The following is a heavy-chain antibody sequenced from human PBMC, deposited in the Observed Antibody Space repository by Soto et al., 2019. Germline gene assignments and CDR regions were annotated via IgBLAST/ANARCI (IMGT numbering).Heavy chain of an antibody. CDR3: ATAHYGSGSVDY. J-gene: IGHJ4*02. CDR2: IYSGGST. V-gene: IGHV3-66*01. D-gene: IGHD3-10*01. Sequence: HPGGSLRLSCAASGFTVSSNYMSWVRQAPGKGLEWVSVIYSGGSTYYADSVKGRFTISRDNSKNTLYLQMNSLRAEDTAVYYCATAHYGSGSVDYWGQGTLVTVSS. CDR1: GFTVSSNY.